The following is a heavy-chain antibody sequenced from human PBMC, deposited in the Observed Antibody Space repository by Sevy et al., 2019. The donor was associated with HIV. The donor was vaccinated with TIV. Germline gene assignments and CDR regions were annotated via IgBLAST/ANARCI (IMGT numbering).Heavy chain of an antibody. V-gene: IGHV1-24*01. CDR1: GYTLTQFS. CDR2: FDPEDGDPEDGKT. D-gene: IGHD3-22*01. J-gene: IGHJ4*02. Sequence: ASVKVSCKVSGYTLTQFSMHWVRQAPGKGLEWMTTFDPEDGDPEDGKTIYAQKFLGRVTMTDDTSTDTAYMELSSLRSDDTAGYYCATTKDYYDISGYPFDYWGQGTLVTVSS. CDR3: ATTKDYYDISGYPFDY.